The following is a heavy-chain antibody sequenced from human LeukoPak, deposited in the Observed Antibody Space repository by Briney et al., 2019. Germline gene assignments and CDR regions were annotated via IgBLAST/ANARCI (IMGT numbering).Heavy chain of an antibody. CDR2: ITHSGST. J-gene: IGHJ6*03. Sequence: SETLSLTCAVYGGSFSGYYWSWIRQPPGKGLEWIGEITHSGSTNYNPSLKSRVTISVDTSKNQFSLKLSSVTAADTAVYYCARGLGRWFGEFYYYYYYMDVWGKGTTVTVSS. D-gene: IGHD3-10*01. CDR1: GGSFSGYY. V-gene: IGHV4-34*01. CDR3: ARGLGRWFGEFYYYYYYMDV.